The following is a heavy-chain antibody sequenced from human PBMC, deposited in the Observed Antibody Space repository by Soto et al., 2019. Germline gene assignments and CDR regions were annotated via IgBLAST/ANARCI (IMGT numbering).Heavy chain of an antibody. J-gene: IGHJ4*02. CDR1: GFTFSSYG. Sequence: GGSLRLSCVASGFTFSSYGMHWVRQAPGKGLEWVAIISYDGSNTYYADSVKGRFTISRDNSKNTLYLQMNSLRAEDTALYYCARDLSGYVPFDYWGQGTLVTVSS. CDR2: ISYDGSNT. V-gene: IGHV3-30*03. D-gene: IGHD5-12*01. CDR3: ARDLSGYVPFDY.